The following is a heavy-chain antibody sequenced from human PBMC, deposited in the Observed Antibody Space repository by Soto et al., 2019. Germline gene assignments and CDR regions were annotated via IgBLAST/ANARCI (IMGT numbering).Heavy chain of an antibody. V-gene: IGHV4-59*08. Sequence: ASETLSLTCTVADGYIRSYDWSWIRQPPGKGLEWIGYIYYSGSTNYNPSLKSRVTISVDTSKNQFSLKLNSMTAADTAVYYCARHNYGSGSTYFDYWGQGTLVTVSS. CDR1: DGYIRSYD. CDR2: IYYSGST. CDR3: ARHNYGSGSTYFDY. D-gene: IGHD3-10*01. J-gene: IGHJ4*02.